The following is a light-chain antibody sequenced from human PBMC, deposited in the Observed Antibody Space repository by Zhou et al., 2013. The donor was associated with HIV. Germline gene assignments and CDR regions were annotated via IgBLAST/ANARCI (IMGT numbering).Light chain of an antibody. Sequence: DVVMTQSPLSLPVTIGQPASISCRSSQSLVHSDGNTYLNWFQQRPGQSPRRLIYMVSNRDSGVPDRFSGSGSGTDFTLKINNMESEDVGVYYCFQRLEFPLTFGGGTKLDIK. CDR1: QSLVHSDGNTY. CDR3: FQRLEFPLT. CDR2: MVS. J-gene: IGKJ4*01. V-gene: IGKV2-30*02.